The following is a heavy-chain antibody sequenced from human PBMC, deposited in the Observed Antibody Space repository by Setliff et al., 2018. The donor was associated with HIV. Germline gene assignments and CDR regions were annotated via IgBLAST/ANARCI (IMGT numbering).Heavy chain of an antibody. V-gene: IGHV4-39*01. CDR2: IHYSGNT. CDR3: ARGAPYCNHGICHLFDY. D-gene: IGHD2-8*01. CDR1: GGSISITSYY. J-gene: IGHJ4*02. Sequence: LPETLSLTCTISGGSISITSYYWGWIRQPPGEGLEWIGSIHYSGNTYYNPSLKSRVTISEDTSKNQFSLRLSSVTAADTAVYYCARGAPYCNHGICHLFDYWGQGNLVTVSS.